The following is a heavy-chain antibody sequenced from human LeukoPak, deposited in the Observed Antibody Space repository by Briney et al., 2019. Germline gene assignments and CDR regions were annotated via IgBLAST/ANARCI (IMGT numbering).Heavy chain of an antibody. CDR1: GFTFSSHA. V-gene: IGHV3-23*01. J-gene: IGHJ4*02. Sequence: GGSLRLSCEVSGFTFSSHAMGWVRQAPGEGLEWVSVISGDGGSTYYADSLKGRFTISRDNSKNTLYLQMNSLTAADTAVYYCAKGVGEFGFRFDSWGQGTLVTVSS. CDR3: AKGVGEFGFRFDS. D-gene: IGHD3-16*01. CDR2: ISGDGGST.